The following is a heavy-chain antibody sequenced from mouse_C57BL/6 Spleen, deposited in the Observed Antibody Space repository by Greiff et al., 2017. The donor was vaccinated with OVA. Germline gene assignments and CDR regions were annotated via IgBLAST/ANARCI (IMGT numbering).Heavy chain of an antibody. CDR2: IWSGGST. J-gene: IGHJ1*03. V-gene: IGHV2-2*01. CDR3: ARNYDYDFDV. Sequence: QVQLKESGPGLVQPSQSLSITCTVSGFSLTSYGVHWVRQSPGKGLEWLGVIWSGGSTDYNAAFISRLSISTYNSKSQVFFTMNNLQADDTAIYYFARNYDYDFDVWGTGTTVTVSS. D-gene: IGHD2-4*01. CDR1: GFSLTSYG.